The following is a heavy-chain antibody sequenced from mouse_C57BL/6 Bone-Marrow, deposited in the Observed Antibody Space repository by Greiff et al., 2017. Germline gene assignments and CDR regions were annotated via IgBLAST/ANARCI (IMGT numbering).Heavy chain of an antibody. Sequence: QVQLQQPGAELVRPGTSVKLSCKASGYTFTSYWMHWVKQRPGQGLEWIGVIDPSDSYTNYNQKFKGKATLTVDTSSSTAYMQLSSLTSEDCAVYYCARAGVYDGRSWAWFAYWGQGTLVTVSA. CDR1: GYTFTSYW. V-gene: IGHV1-59*01. D-gene: IGHD1-1*01. CDR2: IDPSDSYT. CDR3: ARAGVYDGRSWAWFAY. J-gene: IGHJ3*01.